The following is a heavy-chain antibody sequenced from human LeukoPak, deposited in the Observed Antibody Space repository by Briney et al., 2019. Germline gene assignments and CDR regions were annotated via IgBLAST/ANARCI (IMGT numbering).Heavy chain of an antibody. D-gene: IGHD6-6*01. J-gene: IGHJ4*02. CDR3: ARGPNSNWSGLDF. V-gene: IGHV3-74*01. Sequence: GSLSLSCTASGFSSSGHWMHWARQLPGKGLVWVSRISPTGSTTSYADSVKGRFTVSRDNAKNTLYLQVNNLRAEDTAVYYCARGPNSNWSGLDFWGQGTLLTVSS. CDR1: GFSSSGHW. CDR2: ISPTGSTT.